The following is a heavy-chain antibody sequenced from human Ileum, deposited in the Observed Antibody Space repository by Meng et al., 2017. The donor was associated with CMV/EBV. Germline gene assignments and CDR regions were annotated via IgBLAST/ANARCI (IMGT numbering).Heavy chain of an antibody. Sequence: LRRSCAASGFTLSHYSMSWIRQAPGKGLEWVSYIRNSGTTIYYADSVKGRFTISRDNAKNSLELQMTSLSFEDTAVYYCASGDIVLDYWGQGTLVTVSS. J-gene: IGHJ4*02. CDR1: GFTLSHYS. D-gene: IGHD2-15*01. CDR2: IRNSGTTI. V-gene: IGHV3-11*04. CDR3: ASGDIVLDY.